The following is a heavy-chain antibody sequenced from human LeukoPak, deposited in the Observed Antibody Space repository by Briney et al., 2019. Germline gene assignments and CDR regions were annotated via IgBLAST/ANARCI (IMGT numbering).Heavy chain of an antibody. CDR3: ARHLVPYFYYYINV. CDR1: GGSISSSGYY. D-gene: IGHD2-2*01. Sequence: SETLSLTCTVSGGSISSSGYYWGWIRQPPGKGLEWIGSMYYSGSTYYNPSLKSRVTISVDTSKNQFSLKLSSVTAADTAVYYCARHLVPYFYYYINVWGKGTTVTVSS. CDR2: MYYSGST. J-gene: IGHJ6*03. V-gene: IGHV4-39*01.